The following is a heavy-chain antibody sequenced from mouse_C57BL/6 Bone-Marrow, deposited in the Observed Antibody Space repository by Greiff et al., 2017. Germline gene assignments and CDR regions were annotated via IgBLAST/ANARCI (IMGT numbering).Heavy chain of an antibody. J-gene: IGHJ3*01. Sequence: QVQLQQPGAELVMPGASVKLSCKASGYTFTSYWMHWVKQRPGQGLEWIGEIDPSDSYTNYNQKFKGKSTLTVDKSSSTAYMQLSSLTSEDSAVYYCALYDYDEAWFAYWVKGTLVTVSA. D-gene: IGHD2-4*01. CDR2: IDPSDSYT. V-gene: IGHV1-69*01. CDR3: ALYDYDEAWFAY. CDR1: GYTFTSYW.